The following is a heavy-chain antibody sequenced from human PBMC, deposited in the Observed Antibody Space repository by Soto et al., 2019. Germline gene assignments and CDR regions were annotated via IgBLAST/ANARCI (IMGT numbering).Heavy chain of an antibody. D-gene: IGHD2-2*01. CDR1: GYTFSSYY. Sequence: ASVKVSCTASGYTFSSYYLHWVRQAPGQGLEWMGIINPSGGSTNYAQKFRGRVTMTTDTSTSTVYMELSSLRSDDTAVYYCARDRSSRWFYFEYWGQGTLGTVSS. CDR2: INPSGGST. CDR3: ARDRSSRWFYFEY. J-gene: IGHJ4*02. V-gene: IGHV1-46*01.